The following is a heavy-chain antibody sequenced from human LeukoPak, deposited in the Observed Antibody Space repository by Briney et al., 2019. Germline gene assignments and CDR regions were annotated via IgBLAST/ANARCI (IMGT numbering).Heavy chain of an antibody. J-gene: IGHJ5*02. CDR3: ATVGSYCSGGSCYHLNNWFDP. D-gene: IGHD2-15*01. CDR2: FDPEDGET. CDR1: GYTLTELS. Sequence: ASVKVSCKVSGYTLTELSMHWVRQAPGKGLEWMGGFDPEDGETIYAQKFQGRVTMTEDTSTDTAYMELSSLRSEDTAVYYCATVGSYCSGGSCYHLNNWFDPWGQGTLVTVSS. V-gene: IGHV1-24*01.